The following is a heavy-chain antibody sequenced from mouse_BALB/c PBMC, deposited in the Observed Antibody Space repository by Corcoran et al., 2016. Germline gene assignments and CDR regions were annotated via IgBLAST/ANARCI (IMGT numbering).Heavy chain of an antibody. J-gene: IGHJ3*01. Sequence: QIQLVQSGPELKKPGETVRISCKASGYTFTTAGMQWVQKMPGKGWKWIGWINTHSGVPKYAEDFKGRFAFSLETSASTAYLQISNLKNEDTATYFCARDSSGYWFAYWGQGTLVTVSA. V-gene: IGHV9-4*02. CDR2: INTHSGVP. D-gene: IGHD3-2*01. CDR3: ARDSSGYWFAY. CDR1: GYTFTTAG.